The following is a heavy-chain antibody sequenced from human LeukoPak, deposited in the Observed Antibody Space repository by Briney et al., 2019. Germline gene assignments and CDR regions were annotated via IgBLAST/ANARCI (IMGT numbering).Heavy chain of an antibody. CDR1: GFTFSGSA. J-gene: IGHJ3*02. D-gene: IGHD6-19*01. Sequence: GGSLRLSCAASGFTFSGSAMHWVRQASGKGLEWVGCIRSKANSYATAYAASVKGRFTISRDDSKNTAYLQMNSLKTEDTAVYYCTRPPTGYSSGWYTYAFDIWGQGTMVTVSS. CDR3: TRPPTGYSSGWYTYAFDI. CDR2: IRSKANSYAT. V-gene: IGHV3-73*01.